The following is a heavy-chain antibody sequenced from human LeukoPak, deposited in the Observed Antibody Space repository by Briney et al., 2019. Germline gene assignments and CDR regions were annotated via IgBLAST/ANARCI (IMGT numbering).Heavy chain of an antibody. V-gene: IGHV3-21*01. D-gene: IGHD3-9*01. J-gene: IGHJ6*02. CDR3: ARDASIGLDV. CDR2: ISDSGNT. Sequence: GGSLRLSCAASGFRFGGSTISWVHQAPGKGLQWVSSISDSGNTYYAESLKGRITVSRDNAKNSLFLQMNSLRADDTAVYYCARDASIGLDVWGHGTTVTVSS. CDR1: GFRFGGST.